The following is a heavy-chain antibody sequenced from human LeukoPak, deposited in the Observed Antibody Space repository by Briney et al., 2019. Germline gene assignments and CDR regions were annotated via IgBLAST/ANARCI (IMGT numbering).Heavy chain of an antibody. J-gene: IGHJ4*02. D-gene: IGHD1-26*01. CDR1: GFTFGDYA. Sequence: GGSLRLSCTASGFTFGDYAMSWVRQAPGKGLEWVGFTRSKAYGGTTEYAASVKGRFTISRDDSKSIAYLQMNSLKTEDTAVYYCTRESPQGMVGATETFDYWGQGTLVTVSS. CDR2: TRSKAYGGTT. V-gene: IGHV3-49*04. CDR3: TRESPQGMVGATETFDY.